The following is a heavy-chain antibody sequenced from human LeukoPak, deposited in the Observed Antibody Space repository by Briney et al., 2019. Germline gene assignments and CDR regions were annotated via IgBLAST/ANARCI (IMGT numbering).Heavy chain of an antibody. J-gene: IGHJ4*02. Sequence: NTSETLSLTCTVSGGSLTNYYWSWIRQPPGEGLEWIGYIYYIGITNYNPSLKSRVTISIDTSSNQFSLKLSSVTAADTAVYYCARGGAARPFDYWGQGTLVTVSS. D-gene: IGHD6-6*01. CDR3: ARGGAARPFDY. V-gene: IGHV4-59*01. CDR2: IYYIGIT. CDR1: GGSLTNYY.